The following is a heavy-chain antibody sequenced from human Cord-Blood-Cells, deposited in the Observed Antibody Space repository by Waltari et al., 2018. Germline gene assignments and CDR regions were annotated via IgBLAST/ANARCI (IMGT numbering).Heavy chain of an antibody. CDR2: ISYDGSNK. V-gene: IGHV3-30*04. CDR3: AKGQQLVFDY. J-gene: IGHJ4*02. D-gene: IGHD6-13*01. Sequence: QVQLVEYGGGVVQPGRSLRLSCAASGSPFRSYAMHWVRQAPGKGLEWVAVISYDGSNKYYADSVKGRFTISRDNSKNTLYLQMNSLRAEDTTVYYCAKGQQLVFDYWGQGTLVTVSS. CDR1: GSPFRSYA.